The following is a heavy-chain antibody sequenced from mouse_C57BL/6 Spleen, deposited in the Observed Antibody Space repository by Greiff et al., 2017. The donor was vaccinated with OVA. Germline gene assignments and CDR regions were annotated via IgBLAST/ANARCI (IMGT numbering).Heavy chain of an antibody. D-gene: IGHD3-2*02. CDR2: IYPRSGNT. J-gene: IGHJ3*01. Sequence: QVQLKESGAELARPGASVKLSCKASGYTFTSYGISWVKQRTGQGLEWIGEIYPRSGNTYYNEKFKGKATLTADKSSSTAYMELRSLTSEDSAVYFGARGGDSSGYLSWCAYWGQGTLVTVSA. V-gene: IGHV1-81*01. CDR1: GYTFTSYG. CDR3: ARGGDSSGYLSWCAY.